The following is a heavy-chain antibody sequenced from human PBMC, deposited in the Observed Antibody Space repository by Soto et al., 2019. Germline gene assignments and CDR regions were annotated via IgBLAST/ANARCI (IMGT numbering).Heavy chain of an antibody. CDR3: ARARKVGATYFDY. Sequence: GGSLRLSCAASGFTFSSYWMHWVRQAPGKGLVWVSRINSDGSSTSYADSVKGRFTISRDNAKNTLYLQMNSLRAEDTAVYYCARARKVGATYFDYWGQGNLVTVSS. CDR1: GFTFSSYW. V-gene: IGHV3-74*01. CDR2: INSDGSST. J-gene: IGHJ4*02. D-gene: IGHD1-26*01.